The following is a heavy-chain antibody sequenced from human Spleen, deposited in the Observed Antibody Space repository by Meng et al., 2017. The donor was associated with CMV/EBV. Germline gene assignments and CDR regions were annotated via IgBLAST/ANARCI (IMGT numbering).Heavy chain of an antibody. CDR1: GGSISSSDYY. V-gene: IGHV4-39*01. CDR2: IYYSGST. D-gene: IGHD3-3*01. J-gene: IGHJ4*02. CDR3: VRHYYDFEAHFDN. Sequence: TVSGGSISSSDYYWGWIRQPPGRGLEYIGSIYYSGSTYYKPSVRSRVAISVDTSKNQFSLKLNSVTAADTAMYYCVRHYYDFEAHFDNWGQGTLVTVSS.